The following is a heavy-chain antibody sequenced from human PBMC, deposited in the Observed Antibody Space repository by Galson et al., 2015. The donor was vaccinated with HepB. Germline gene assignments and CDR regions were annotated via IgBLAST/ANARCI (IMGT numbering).Heavy chain of an antibody. V-gene: IGHV5-10-1*01. Sequence: QSGAEVKKSGESLRISCKGSGYNFTSNWITWVRQMPGKGLEWMGRIDPIDSYTNYSPFFQGHVTISADRSINTAYLQWSSLKASDTAMYYCARLIIERVNGLDVWGQGTTVTVSS. CDR3: ARLIIERVNGLDV. CDR2: IDPIDSYT. D-gene: IGHD1-1*01. CDR1: GYNFTSNW. J-gene: IGHJ6*02.